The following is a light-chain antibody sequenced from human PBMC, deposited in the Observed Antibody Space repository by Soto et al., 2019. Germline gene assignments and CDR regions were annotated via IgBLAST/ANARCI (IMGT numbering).Light chain of an antibody. CDR3: SSYAGSNYVI. J-gene: IGLJ2*01. Sequence: QSALTQPPSASGSPGQSVTISCTGTSSDVGGYNYVSWYQQHPGKAPKLMIYEANKRPSGVPDRFSGSKSDNTASLTVSGLQAEDEAYYYCSSYAGSNYVIFGGGTKLTVL. V-gene: IGLV2-8*01. CDR1: SSDVGGYNY. CDR2: EAN.